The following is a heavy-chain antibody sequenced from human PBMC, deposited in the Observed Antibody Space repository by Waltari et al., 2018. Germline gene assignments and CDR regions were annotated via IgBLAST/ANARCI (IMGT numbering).Heavy chain of an antibody. J-gene: IGHJ6*02. CDR1: GYTFPSYD. Sequence: QVQLVQSGAAVKKPGASVKVSCQASGYTFPSYDINWVRQATGQGLEWMGWMNPNSGNTGYAQKFQGRVTITRNTSISTAYMELSSLRSEDTAVYYCARGASWYYYYGMDVWGQGTTVTVSS. D-gene: IGHD1-1*01. CDR3: ARGASWYYYYGMDV. CDR2: MNPNSGNT. V-gene: IGHV1-8*03.